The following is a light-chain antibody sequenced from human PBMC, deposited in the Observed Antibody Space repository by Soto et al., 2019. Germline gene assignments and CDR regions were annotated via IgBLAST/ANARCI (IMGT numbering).Light chain of an antibody. CDR2: GAS. Sequence: DIQMAQSPSSLSASVGDRVTITYRASQGISNYLVWLQQKPGKAPKSLIYGASSLHSGVPSRFSGSGSGTHFTLTISGLQRDDFAIYYCQHYDGYPQTFGQGTRLEI. CDR1: QGISNY. J-gene: IGKJ5*01. CDR3: QHYDGYPQT. V-gene: IGKV1-16*01.